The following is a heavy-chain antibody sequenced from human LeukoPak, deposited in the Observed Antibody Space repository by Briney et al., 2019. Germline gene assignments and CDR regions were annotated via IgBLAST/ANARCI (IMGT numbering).Heavy chain of an antibody. D-gene: IGHD5-18*01. V-gene: IGHV3-21*01. Sequence: GGTLRLSCAASGFTFSSYSMNWVRQAPGKGLEWVSSISSSSSYIYYADSVKGRFTISRDNAKNSLYLQMSSLRAEDTAVYYCARGYSYGYYYYGMDVWGQGTTVTASS. CDR3: ARGYSYGYYYYGMDV. J-gene: IGHJ6*02. CDR1: GFTFSSYS. CDR2: ISSSSSYI.